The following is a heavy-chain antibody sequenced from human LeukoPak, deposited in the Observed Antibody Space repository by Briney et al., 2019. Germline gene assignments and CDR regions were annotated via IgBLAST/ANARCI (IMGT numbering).Heavy chain of an antibody. CDR1: GGSISSGGYS. D-gene: IGHD3-10*01. CDR3: ARAGGPGDRDYYYGMDV. Sequence: TSETLSLTCAVSGGSISSGGYSWSWIRQPPGKGLEWVGYIYDSGSTYYNPSLKSRVTISVDRSKNQFSLKLSSVTAADTAVYYCARAGGPGDRDYYYGMDVWGQGTTVTVSS. J-gene: IGHJ6*02. CDR2: IYDSGST. V-gene: IGHV4-30-2*01.